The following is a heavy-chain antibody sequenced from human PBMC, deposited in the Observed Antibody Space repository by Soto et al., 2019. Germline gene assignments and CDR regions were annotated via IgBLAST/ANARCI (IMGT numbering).Heavy chain of an antibody. J-gene: IGHJ4*02. Sequence: QITLKESGPTLVKPTQTLTLTCTFSGFSLSTNGVGVGWIRQPPGKALEWLALIYWEDDKRYSPALKSRPTIXEXXSKNQALLTIAHTDPVDTATDFCAHVITGTILLDYWGQGTPSTVSS. CDR1: GFSLSTNGVG. CDR2: IYWEDDK. V-gene: IGHV2-5*02. D-gene: IGHD1-7*01. CDR3: AHVITGTILLDY.